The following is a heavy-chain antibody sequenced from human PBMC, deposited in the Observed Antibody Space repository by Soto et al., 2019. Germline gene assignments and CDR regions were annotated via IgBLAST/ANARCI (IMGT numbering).Heavy chain of an antibody. Sequence: PGESLKISCKGSGYSFTSYWIGWVRQMPGKGLEWMGIIYPGDSDTRYSPSFQGQVTISADKSISTAYLQWSSLKASDTAMYYCARLSPIAVADNNWFDPWGQGTLVTVSS. CDR3: ARLSPIAVADNNWFDP. CDR2: IYPGDSDT. V-gene: IGHV5-51*01. J-gene: IGHJ5*02. CDR1: GYSFTSYW. D-gene: IGHD6-19*01.